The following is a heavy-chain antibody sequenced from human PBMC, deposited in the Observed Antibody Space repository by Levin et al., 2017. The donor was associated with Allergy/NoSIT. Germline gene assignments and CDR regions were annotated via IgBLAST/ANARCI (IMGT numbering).Heavy chain of an antibody. D-gene: IGHD6-19*01. V-gene: IGHV3-20*04. CDR3: ARGKGIAVAGGFDY. J-gene: IGHJ4*02. CDR1: GFTFDDYG. Sequence: GGSLRLSCAASGFTFDDYGMNWVRQAPGKGLEWVSGINWNGGRTGYADSVKGRFTISRDNAKNSLYLQMNSLRAEDTALYYCARGKGIAVAGGFDYWGQGTLVTVSS. CDR2: INWNGGRT.